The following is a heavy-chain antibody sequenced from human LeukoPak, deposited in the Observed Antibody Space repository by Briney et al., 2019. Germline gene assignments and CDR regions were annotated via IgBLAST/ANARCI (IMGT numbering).Heavy chain of an antibody. J-gene: IGHJ3*01. Sequence: GGSLRLSCTASGFTFSLYYMSWIRQAPGKGLEWVAFISNSDSGGATTLYTESVEGRFTISRDNAGKSLYLEMNSLRPEDTAVYFCARDGNLESAFDLWGQGTMVTVS. CDR3: ARDGNLESAFDL. D-gene: IGHD4-23*01. V-gene: IGHV3-11*01. CDR2: ISNSDSGGATT. CDR1: GFTFSLYY.